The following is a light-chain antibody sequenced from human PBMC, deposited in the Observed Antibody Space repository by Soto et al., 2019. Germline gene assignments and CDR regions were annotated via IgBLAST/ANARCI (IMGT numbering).Light chain of an antibody. CDR1: QSVSDN. V-gene: IGKV3-15*01. CDR3: QQYYNWPLT. J-gene: IGKJ4*01. Sequence: EIVMTQSPATLSVSPGERATLSCRTSQSVSDNLAWYLQKPGQAPRLLIYGASTRATGIPARFSGSVSGTEFSLTISGLQSEDFAVYYCQQYYNWPLTFGGGTKVEIK. CDR2: GAS.